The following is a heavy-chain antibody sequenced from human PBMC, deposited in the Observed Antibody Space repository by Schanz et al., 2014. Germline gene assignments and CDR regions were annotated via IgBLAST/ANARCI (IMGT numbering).Heavy chain of an antibody. CDR1: GYTFTSYG. J-gene: IGHJ4*02. V-gene: IGHV1-18*01. CDR2: ISAYNGHT. Sequence: VQSVHSGTEVQKLGASVKVSCKASGYTFTSYGIKWVRQAPGQGLEWMGWISAYNGHTDYAQKLQGRVTLTTDTSTSTAYMELRNLRSDDTAVYYCAKQHGVIQQVSDYWGQGTLVTVSS. CDR3: AKQHGVIQQVSDY. D-gene: IGHD3-22*01.